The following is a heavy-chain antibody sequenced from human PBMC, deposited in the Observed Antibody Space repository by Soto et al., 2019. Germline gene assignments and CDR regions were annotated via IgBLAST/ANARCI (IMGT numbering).Heavy chain of an antibody. D-gene: IGHD1-7*01. CDR1: GYTFINYF. Sequence: QAQLLQSGAEMKKPGASVKVSCKASGYTFINYFIHWVRQAPGQGLEWIGIVHPSRGTADYAQKFKGRVTLTTDMSTRTVYMDLSNLRSEDTAVYYCARPLIGNTVDLWGQGTTGIVSS. J-gene: IGHJ3*01. CDR2: VHPSRGTA. CDR3: ARPLIGNTVDL. V-gene: IGHV1-46*01.